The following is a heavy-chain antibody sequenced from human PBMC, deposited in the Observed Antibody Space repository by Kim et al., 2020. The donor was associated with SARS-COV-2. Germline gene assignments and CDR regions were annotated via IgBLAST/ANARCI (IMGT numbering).Heavy chain of an antibody. V-gene: IGHV4-39*01. CDR1: GGSISSSSYY. CDR3: ARVRNSERRHSKQLVRYFAY. J-gene: IGHJ4*02. Sequence: SETLSLTCTVSGGSISSSSYYWGWIRQPPGKGLEWIGSIYYSGSTYYNPSLKSRVTISVDTSKNQFSLKLSSVTAADTAVYYCARVRNSERRHSKQLVRYFAYWGQGTLVTVSS. D-gene: IGHD6-13*01. CDR2: IYYSGST.